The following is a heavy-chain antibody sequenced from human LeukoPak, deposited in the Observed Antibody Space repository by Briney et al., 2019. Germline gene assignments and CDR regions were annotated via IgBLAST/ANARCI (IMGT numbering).Heavy chain of an antibody. Sequence: GRTLRLFCAASGFTFRSYAMHWVRQAPGKGLEWVAVISYDGSNKYYADSVKRRFTIYRDNSKNTLYLQMSSVRAEDTAVYYCARSPRRITMVRGLLDYWGQGTLVTVSS. CDR2: ISYDGSNK. CDR3: ARSPRRITMVRGLLDY. CDR1: GFTFRSYA. D-gene: IGHD3-10*01. V-gene: IGHV3-30*04. J-gene: IGHJ4*02.